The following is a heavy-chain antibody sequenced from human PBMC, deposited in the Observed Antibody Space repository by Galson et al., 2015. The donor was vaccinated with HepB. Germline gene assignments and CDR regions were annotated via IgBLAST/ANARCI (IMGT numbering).Heavy chain of an antibody. Sequence: SVKVSCKASGYTFTSYGISWVRQAPGQGLEWMGWISAYNGNTNYAQKLQGRVTMTTDTSTSTAYMELRSLRSDDTAVYYCARDSLWETTVTALFDYWGQGTLVTVSS. J-gene: IGHJ4*02. CDR3: ARDSLWETTVTALFDY. D-gene: IGHD4-17*01. V-gene: IGHV1-18*04. CDR1: GYTFTSYG. CDR2: ISAYNGNT.